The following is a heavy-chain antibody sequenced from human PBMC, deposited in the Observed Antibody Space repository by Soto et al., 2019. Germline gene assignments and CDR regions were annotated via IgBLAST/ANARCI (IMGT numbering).Heavy chain of an antibody. V-gene: IGHV3-53*01. Sequence: EVQLVESGGGLIQPGGSLRLSCAASGFTVSSNYMSWVRQAPGKGLEWVSVIYSGGSTYYADSVKGRFTISRDNFKNTLYLQMNSLRAEDTAVYYCARDRYYYDSSGYYSGWFDPWGQGTLVTVSS. CDR1: GFTVSSNY. J-gene: IGHJ5*02. D-gene: IGHD3-22*01. CDR2: IYSGGST. CDR3: ARDRYYYDSSGYYSGWFDP.